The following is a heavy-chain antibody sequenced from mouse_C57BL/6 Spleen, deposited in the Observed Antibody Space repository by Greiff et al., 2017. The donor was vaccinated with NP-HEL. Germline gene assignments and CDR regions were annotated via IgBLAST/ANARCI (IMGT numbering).Heavy chain of an antibody. V-gene: IGHV1-9*01. J-gene: IGHJ1*03. CDR3: ARWDSSGYEYFDV. CDR2: ILPGSGST. CDR1: GYTFTGYW. D-gene: IGHD3-2*02. Sequence: QVQLKQSGAELMKPGASVKLSCKATGYTFTGYWIEWVKQRPGHCLEWIGEILPGSGSTNYIEQFKGKATLTADTSSNTAYMQRSSLTTEDSAIYYCARWDSSGYEYFDVWGTGTTVTVSS.